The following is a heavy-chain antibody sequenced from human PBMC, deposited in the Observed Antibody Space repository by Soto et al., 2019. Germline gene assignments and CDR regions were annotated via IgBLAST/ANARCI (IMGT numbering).Heavy chain of an antibody. CDR3: TIGSWSGEVFDI. CDR2: IIPMLGVR. J-gene: IGHJ3*02. V-gene: IGHV1-69*02. Sequence: QVQLVQSGAEVKKPGSSVKVSCKDSGGTFSTYSMFWVRQSPGQGLEWMGRIIPMLGVRNYAQRFQDRVTITADKSTATVHMELISLRSEDTALYYCTIGSWSGEVFDIWGQGTMVTVSS. D-gene: IGHD2-21*01. CDR1: GGTFSTYS.